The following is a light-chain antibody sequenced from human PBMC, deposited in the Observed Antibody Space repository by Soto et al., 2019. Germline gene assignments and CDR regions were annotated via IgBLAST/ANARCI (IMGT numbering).Light chain of an antibody. V-gene: IGKV3-20*01. CDR3: HQYGDSPQT. CDR2: GTS. CDR1: QSVTTSY. Sequence: EIVLTQSPGTLSLSPGERATLSCRTSQSVTTSYLAWYQQKPGQAPRLLIYGTSIRATGVPDRFSGSGSATDFPLTISRREPEDFAVYYCHQYGDSPQTFGQGNKVEI. J-gene: IGKJ1*01.